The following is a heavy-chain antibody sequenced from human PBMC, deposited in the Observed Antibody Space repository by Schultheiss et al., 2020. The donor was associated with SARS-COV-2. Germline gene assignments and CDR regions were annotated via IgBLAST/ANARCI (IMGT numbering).Heavy chain of an antibody. V-gene: IGHV3-30*07. D-gene: IGHD2-2*01. Sequence: GGSLRLSCAASGFTFSSYAMSWVRQAPGKGLEWVAVISYDGSNKYYADSVKGRFTISRDNSKNTLYLQMNSLRAEDTAVYYCAKDPVKYQLLRFFDYWGQGTLVTVSS. CDR1: GFTFSSYA. CDR2: ISYDGSNK. CDR3: AKDPVKYQLLRFFDY. J-gene: IGHJ4*02.